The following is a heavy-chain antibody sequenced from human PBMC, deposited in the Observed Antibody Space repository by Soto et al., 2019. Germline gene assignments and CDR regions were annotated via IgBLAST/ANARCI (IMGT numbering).Heavy chain of an antibody. CDR3: ASEPWLVQGYFDY. CDR1: GGSISSSNW. CDR2: IYHSGST. J-gene: IGHJ4*02. D-gene: IGHD6-19*01. Sequence: SETLSLTCAVSGGSISSSNWWSWVRQPPGKGLEWIGEIYHSGSTNYNPSLKSRVTISVDKSKNQFSLKLSSVTAADTAVYYCASEPWLVQGYFDYWGQGTLVTVSS. V-gene: IGHV4-4*02.